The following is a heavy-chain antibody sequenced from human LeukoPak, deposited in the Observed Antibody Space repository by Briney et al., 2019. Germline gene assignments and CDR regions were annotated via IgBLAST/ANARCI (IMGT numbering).Heavy chain of an antibody. V-gene: IGHV1-69*04. Sequence: SVKVSCKASGGTFSSYTISWVRQAPGQGLEWMGRIIPILGIANYAQKFQGRVTITADKSTSTAYMELSSLRSEDTAVYYCARDPDYYYYYMEVWGKGTTVTVSS. CDR3: ARDPDYYYYYMEV. CDR1: GGTFSSYT. CDR2: IIPILGIA. J-gene: IGHJ6*03.